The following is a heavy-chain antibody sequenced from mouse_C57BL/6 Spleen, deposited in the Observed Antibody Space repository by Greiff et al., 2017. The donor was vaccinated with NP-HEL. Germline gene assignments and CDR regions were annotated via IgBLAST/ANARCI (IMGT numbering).Heavy chain of an antibody. CDR2: IYPGRGNT. V-gene: IGHV1-76*01. Sequence: QVQLKQSGAELVRPGASVKLSCKASGYTFTDYYINWVKQRPGQGLEWIARIYPGRGNTYYNETFKGKATLTAEKSSSTAYMQLSSLTSEDSAVYFCARLVTTVVAPMDYWGQGTSVTVSS. J-gene: IGHJ4*01. CDR3: ARLVTTVVAPMDY. CDR1: GYTFTDYY. D-gene: IGHD1-1*01.